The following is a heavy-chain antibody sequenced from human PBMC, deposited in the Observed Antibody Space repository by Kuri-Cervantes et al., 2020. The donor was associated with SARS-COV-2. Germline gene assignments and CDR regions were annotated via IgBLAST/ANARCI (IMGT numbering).Heavy chain of an antibody. CDR1: GFTFDDYA. CDR3: AKDRMVQGVIRGTAFDP. J-gene: IGHJ5*02. Sequence: GGSLRLSCAASGFTFDDYAMHWVRQAPGKGLEWVSGISWNSGSIGYADSVKGRFTISRDNAKNSQYLQMNSLRAEDTALYYCAKDRMVQGVIRGTAFDPWGQGTLVTVSS. CDR2: ISWNSGSI. D-gene: IGHD3-10*01. V-gene: IGHV3-9*01.